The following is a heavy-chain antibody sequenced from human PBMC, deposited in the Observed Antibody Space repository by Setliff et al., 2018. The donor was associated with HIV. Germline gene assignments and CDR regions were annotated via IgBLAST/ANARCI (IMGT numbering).Heavy chain of an antibody. CDR1: GGSISSYY. D-gene: IGHD5-12*01. Sequence: SETLSLTCAVSGGSISSYYWSWIRQPPGKGLEWIGYIYYSGSTNYNPSLKSRVSISLDTSKSQFSLKLTSSSAADTAVYYCARGPATSGLGYYMDIWGKGTTVTSP. J-gene: IGHJ6*03. CDR3: ARGPATSGLGYYMDI. CDR2: IYYSGST. V-gene: IGHV4-59*01.